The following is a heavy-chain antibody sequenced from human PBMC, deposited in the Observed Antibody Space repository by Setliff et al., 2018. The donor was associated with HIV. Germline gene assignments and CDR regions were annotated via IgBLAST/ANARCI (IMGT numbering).Heavy chain of an antibody. Sequence: SETLSLTCTVSGGSISSYYWSWIRQPPGKGLEWIGYIYYSGSTNYNPSLKSRVTISVDTSKNQFSLKLSSVTAADTAVYYCARGNDSVWGSYYHHFDPWGQGTLVTSPQ. CDR3: ARGNDSVWGSYYHHFDP. CDR1: GGSISSYY. J-gene: IGHJ5*02. CDR2: IYYSGST. D-gene: IGHD3-16*01. V-gene: IGHV4-59*08.